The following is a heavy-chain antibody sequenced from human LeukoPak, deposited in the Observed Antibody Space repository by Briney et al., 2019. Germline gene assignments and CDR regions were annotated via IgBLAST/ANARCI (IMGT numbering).Heavy chain of an antibody. V-gene: IGHV1-2*02. D-gene: IGHD2-8*01. Sequence: ASVKVSCKASGYTFTGYYMHWVRQAPGQGLEWMGWINPNSGGTNYAQKFQGRVTMTRDTSISTAYMELSRLRSDDTAVYYCARIWIYCTNGVCRGDFDYWGQGTLVTVSS. CDR1: GYTFTGYY. CDR3: ARIWIYCTNGVCRGDFDY. CDR2: INPNSGGT. J-gene: IGHJ4*02.